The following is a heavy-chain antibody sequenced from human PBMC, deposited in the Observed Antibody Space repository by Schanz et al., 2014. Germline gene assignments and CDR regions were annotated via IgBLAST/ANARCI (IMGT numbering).Heavy chain of an antibody. V-gene: IGHV1-18*01. Sequence: QVQLVQSGAEVMKPGSSVKVSCKASGYTFNNHGISWVRQAPGQGLEWMGWINPANGNTHYSPRLNGRVSISSDTAASTVYLHFSSLKSDDTAVYYCARDLIAAAESWFDPWGQGTPITVSS. CDR3: ARDLIAAAESWFDP. J-gene: IGHJ5*02. D-gene: IGHD6-13*01. CDR1: GYTFNNHG. CDR2: INPANGNT.